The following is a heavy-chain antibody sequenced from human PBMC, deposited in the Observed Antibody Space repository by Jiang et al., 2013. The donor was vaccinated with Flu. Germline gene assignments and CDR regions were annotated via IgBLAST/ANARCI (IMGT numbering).Heavy chain of an antibody. CDR3: ARGLPAGGTRVYWFDP. V-gene: IGHV1-8*01. J-gene: IGHJ5*02. CDR1: GYTFTSYD. CDR2: MNPNSGNT. Sequence: SGAEVKKPGASVKVSCKASGYTFTSYDINWVRQATGQGLEWMGWMNPNSGNTVYAQKFQGRVTMTRNTSITTAYMELSSLRSEDTAVYSCARGLPAGGTRVYWFDPWGQGTLVTVSS. D-gene: IGHD6-13*01.